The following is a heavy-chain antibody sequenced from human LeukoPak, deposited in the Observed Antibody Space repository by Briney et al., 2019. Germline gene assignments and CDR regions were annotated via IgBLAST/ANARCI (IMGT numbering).Heavy chain of an antibody. CDR2: IDPSDSYT. J-gene: IGHJ4*02. CDR1: GYSFTSYW. V-gene: IGHV5-10-1*01. CDR3: ARQVYYDSSGYSY. Sequence: GESLKISCKGSGYSFTSYWISWVRQMPGKGLEWMGRIDPSDSYTNYSPSFQGHVTISADKSISTAYLQWSSQKASDTAMYYCARQVYYDSSGYSYWGQGTLVTVSS. D-gene: IGHD3-22*01.